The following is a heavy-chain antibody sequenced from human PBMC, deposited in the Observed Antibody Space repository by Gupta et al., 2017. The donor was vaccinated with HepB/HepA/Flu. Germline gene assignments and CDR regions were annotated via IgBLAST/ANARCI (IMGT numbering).Heavy chain of an antibody. CDR1: GYTFTSYY. V-gene: IGHV1-46*01. CDR3: ARGGNIVVVVAATGDSDFDY. J-gene: IGHJ4*02. D-gene: IGHD2-15*01. CDR2: INPSGGST. Sequence: QVQLVQSGAEVKKPGASLKVSCKASGYTFTSYYMHWVRKASGHGLEWMGIINPSGGSTSYAQKFQGRVTMTRDTSTSTVYMELSSLRSEDTAVYYCARGGNIVVVVAATGDSDFDYWGQGTLVTVSS.